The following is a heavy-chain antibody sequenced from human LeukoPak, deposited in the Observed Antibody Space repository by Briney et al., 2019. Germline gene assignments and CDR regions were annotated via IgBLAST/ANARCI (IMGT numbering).Heavy chain of an antibody. CDR3: ARWEASRVAFDI. CDR1: GGSISTYY. Sequence: SETLSLTCTVSGGSISTYYWSWIRQPPGRGLEWIGYIYYSGITDYSPSLKSRVSLSIDTSKKQFSLKLSSVTAADTAVYYCARWEASRVAFDIWGQGTLVTVSS. J-gene: IGHJ3*02. V-gene: IGHV4-59*12. CDR2: IYYSGIT. D-gene: IGHD1-26*01.